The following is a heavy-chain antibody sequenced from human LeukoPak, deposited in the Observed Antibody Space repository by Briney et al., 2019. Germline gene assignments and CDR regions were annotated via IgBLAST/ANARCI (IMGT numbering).Heavy chain of an antibody. V-gene: IGHV4-59*02. Sequence: SETLSLTCSVSGGSVSNYYWSWIRQPPGKGLEWIGYIYYSGSTNYNPSLKSRVTISVDTSKNQFSLKLTSVTAADTAVYYCARRGDLNWYFDLWGRGTLVTVSS. D-gene: IGHD2-21*02. CDR3: ARRGDLNWYFDL. J-gene: IGHJ2*01. CDR2: IYYSGST. CDR1: GGSVSNYY.